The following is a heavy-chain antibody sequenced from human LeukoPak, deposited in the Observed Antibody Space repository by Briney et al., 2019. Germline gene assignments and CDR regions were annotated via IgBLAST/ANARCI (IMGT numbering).Heavy chain of an antibody. Sequence: ASVKVSCKVSGYTLTELSMHWVRQAPGKGPEWMGGFDPEDGETIYAQKFQGRATMTEDTSTDTAYMELSSLRSEDTAVYYCATVGYSGYDWVYWGQGTLVTVSS. V-gene: IGHV1-24*01. CDR2: FDPEDGET. CDR3: ATVGYSGYDWVY. J-gene: IGHJ4*02. D-gene: IGHD5-12*01. CDR1: GYTLTELS.